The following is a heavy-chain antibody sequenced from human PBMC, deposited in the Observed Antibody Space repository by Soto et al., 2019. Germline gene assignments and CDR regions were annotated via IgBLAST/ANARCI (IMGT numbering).Heavy chain of an antibody. Sequence: EEQLVESGGGLIQPGGSLRLSCAASGFTFSSYWMHWVRQAPGKGPVWVSRINGDGSSTSYADSVKGRFTSSRDNAKNTVFLQMNSLRAEDADVYYCAIEWGQYLVPIDCWGQGTLVTVSS. J-gene: IGHJ4*02. D-gene: IGHD6-13*01. V-gene: IGHV3-74*01. CDR1: GFTFSSYW. CDR3: AIEWGQYLVPIDC. CDR2: INGDGSST.